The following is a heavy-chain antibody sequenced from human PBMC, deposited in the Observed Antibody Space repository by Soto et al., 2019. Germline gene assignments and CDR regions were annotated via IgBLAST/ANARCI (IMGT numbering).Heavy chain of an antibody. Sequence: SETLSLTCNVSGGSMSKYYWSWIRQPAGKGLEWIGRVYTSGSTNYNPSLKSRVTMSIDTSNNHFSLKLNSVTAADTAVYYCARTVGAAYYFDFWGQGXLVTVPS. CDR1: GGSMSKYY. CDR3: ARTVGAAYYFDF. CDR2: VYTSGST. J-gene: IGHJ4*02. D-gene: IGHD1-26*01. V-gene: IGHV4-4*07.